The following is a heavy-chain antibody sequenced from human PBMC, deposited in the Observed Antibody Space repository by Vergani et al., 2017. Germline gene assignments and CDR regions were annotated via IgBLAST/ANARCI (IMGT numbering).Heavy chain of an antibody. CDR1: GFTFSTYG. CDR3: ARERGYCTNGVCYPYFDY. D-gene: IGHD2-8*01. V-gene: IGHV3-33*01. J-gene: IGHJ4*02. Sequence: QVQLVESGGGVVQPGRSLSLSCAASGFTFSTYGMHWVRQAPGKGLEWVAVIWYDGSNKYYADSVKGRFTISRDNSKKTLYVQMNSLRAEDTAVYYCARERGYCTNGVCYPYFDYWGQGTLVTVSS. CDR2: IWYDGSNK.